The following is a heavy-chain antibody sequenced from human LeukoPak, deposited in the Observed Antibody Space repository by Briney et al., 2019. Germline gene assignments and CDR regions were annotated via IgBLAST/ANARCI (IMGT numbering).Heavy chain of an antibody. Sequence: ASVKVSCKASGYTFTSYDINWVRQATGQGLEWMGWMNPNSGNTGYAQKFQGRVTMTRNTSISTAYMELSSLRSEDTAVYYCAKGTTVAYYYYYMDVWGKGTTVTVSS. V-gene: IGHV1-8*01. CDR2: MNPNSGNT. D-gene: IGHD4-11*01. CDR3: AKGTTVAYYYYYMDV. CDR1: GYTFTSYD. J-gene: IGHJ6*03.